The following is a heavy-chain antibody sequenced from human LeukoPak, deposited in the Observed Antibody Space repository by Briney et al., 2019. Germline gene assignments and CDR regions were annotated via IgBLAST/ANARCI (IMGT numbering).Heavy chain of an antibody. CDR3: ARVTGPDGEYYDSSGNDY. Sequence: SETLSLTCTVSGGSISSGSYYWSWIRQPAGKGLEWIGRIYTSGSTNYNPSLKSRVTISVDTSKNQFSLKLSSVTAADTAVYYCARVTGPDGEYYDSSGNDYWGQGTLVTVSS. D-gene: IGHD3-22*01. CDR1: GGSISSGSYY. V-gene: IGHV4-61*02. CDR2: IYTSGST. J-gene: IGHJ4*02.